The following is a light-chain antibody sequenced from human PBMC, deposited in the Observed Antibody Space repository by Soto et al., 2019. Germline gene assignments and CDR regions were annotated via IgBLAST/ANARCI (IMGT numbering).Light chain of an antibody. J-gene: IGKJ5*01. V-gene: IGKV1-39*01. CDR2: AAS. CDR1: QSISTY. CDR3: QQSYTTPPT. Sequence: DIQMTQSPSSLSASVGDRVTITCRASQSISTYLNWYQQKPWKAPKFLIHAASSLQSGVPSRFSGSGSGTDFTLTISSLQFEDFATYYCQQSYTTPPTFGQGTRLEIK.